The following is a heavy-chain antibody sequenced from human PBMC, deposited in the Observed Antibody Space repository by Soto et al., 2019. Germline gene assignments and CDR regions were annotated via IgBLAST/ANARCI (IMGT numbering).Heavy chain of an antibody. Sequence: GGSLRLSCAASGFTFDDYTMHWVRQAPGKGLEWVSLISWDGGSTYYADSVKGRFTISRDNSKNSLYLQMNSLRTEDTALYYCAKAARLGVVINCEIGYWGQGTLVTVSS. D-gene: IGHD3-3*01. J-gene: IGHJ4*02. CDR1: GFTFDDYT. CDR2: ISWDGGST. CDR3: AKAARLGVVINCEIGY. V-gene: IGHV3-43*01.